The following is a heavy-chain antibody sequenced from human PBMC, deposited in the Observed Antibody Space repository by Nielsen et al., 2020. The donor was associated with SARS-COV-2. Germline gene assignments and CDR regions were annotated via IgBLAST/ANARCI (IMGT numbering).Heavy chain of an antibody. CDR1: GGTFGSYP. D-gene: IGHD5-24*01. V-gene: IGHV1-69*13. CDR3: VSQLLPYAFDF. Sequence: SVKVSCKASGGTFGSYPVNWVRQAPGQGLQWMGGIHPILGSTNYAQKFQGRVTITADESTSTAYMELSSLRSEDTAVYYCVSQLLPYAFDFWGQGTMVTVSS. CDR2: IHPILGST. J-gene: IGHJ3*01.